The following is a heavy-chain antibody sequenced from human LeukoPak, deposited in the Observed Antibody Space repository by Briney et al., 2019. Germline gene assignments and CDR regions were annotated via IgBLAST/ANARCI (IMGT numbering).Heavy chain of an antibody. V-gene: IGHV3-23*01. CDR2: ISGSGGST. CDR3: AKAARLLWFGEFTSPY. CDR1: GFTFSSYA. D-gene: IGHD3-10*01. J-gene: IGHJ4*01. Sequence: PGGSLRLSCAASGFTFSSYAMSWVRQAPGKGLEWVSAISGSGGSTYYADSVKGRFTISRDNSKNTLYLQMNSMRAEDTAVYYCAKAARLLWFGEFTSPYWGQGSLVTVYS.